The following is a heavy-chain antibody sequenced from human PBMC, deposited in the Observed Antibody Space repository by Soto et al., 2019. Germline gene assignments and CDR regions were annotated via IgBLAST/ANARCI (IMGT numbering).Heavy chain of an antibody. CDR2: FDPEDGET. D-gene: IGHD3-10*01. CDR3: ATSQLWFGEFDY. V-gene: IGHV1-24*01. CDR1: GYTLTELS. Sequence: GASVKVSCKVSGYTLTELSMHWVRQAPGKGLEWMGGFDPEDGETIYAQKFQGRVTMTEDTSTDTAYMELSSLRSEDTAVYYCATSQLWFGEFDYWGQGTLVTVSS. J-gene: IGHJ4*02.